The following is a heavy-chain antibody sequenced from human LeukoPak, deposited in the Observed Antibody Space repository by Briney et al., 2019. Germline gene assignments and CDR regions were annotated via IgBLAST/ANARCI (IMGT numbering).Heavy chain of an antibody. V-gene: IGHV3-7*01. CDR3: ASEINWGSGAFDV. J-gene: IGHJ3*01. CDR2: INEDGSRA. CDR1: GFFFNNFW. Sequence: GGSLRLSCAGSGFFFNNFWMTWVRQAPGKGLEWVANINEDGSRANYVDSVKGRITISRDNAKNSLYLQMNSRRPEDTAIYYCASEINWGSGAFDVWGQGTIVTVSS. D-gene: IGHD7-27*01.